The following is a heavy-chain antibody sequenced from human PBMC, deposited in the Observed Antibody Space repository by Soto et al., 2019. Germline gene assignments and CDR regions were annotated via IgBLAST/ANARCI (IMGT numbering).Heavy chain of an antibody. CDR3: AGPDYDILSGYHYYYYGMDV. CDR1: GYSFTNYW. D-gene: IGHD3-9*01. CDR2: IYPGDSDT. V-gene: IGHV5-51*01. J-gene: IGHJ6*02. Sequence: GESLKISCKGSGYSFTNYWIGWVRQMPGKGLEWMGIIYPGDSDTRYSPSFQGQVTISADRPINTAYLQWSSLKASDTATYYCAGPDYDILSGYHYYYYGMDVWGQGTTVTVSS.